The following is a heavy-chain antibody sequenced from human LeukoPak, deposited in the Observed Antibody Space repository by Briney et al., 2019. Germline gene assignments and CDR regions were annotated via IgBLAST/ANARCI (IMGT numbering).Heavy chain of an antibody. Sequence: GGSLRLSCVASGFTFSSRDWMSWVRQAPGKGLEWVANIKQDGSEKYYVDSVKGRFTISRDNAKNSLYLQMNSLRAEDTAVYYCARDYYDSSGYYYYYYYYMDVWGKGTTVTISS. CDR3: ARDYYDSSGYYYYYYYYMDV. J-gene: IGHJ6*03. CDR1: GFTFSSRDW. D-gene: IGHD3-22*01. CDR2: IKQDGSEK. V-gene: IGHV3-7*01.